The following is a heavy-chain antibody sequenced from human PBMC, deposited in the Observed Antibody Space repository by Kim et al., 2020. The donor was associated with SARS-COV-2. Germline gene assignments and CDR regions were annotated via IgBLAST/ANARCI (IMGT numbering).Heavy chain of an antibody. V-gene: IGHV4-39*01. J-gene: IGHJ5*02. CDR1: GGSISSSSYY. D-gene: IGHD3-10*01. CDR3: ARLSGYGYYGSGSYP. CDR2: IYYSGST. Sequence: SETLSLTCTVSGGSISSSSYYWGWIRQPPGKGLEWIGSIYYSGSTYYNPSLKSRVTISVDTSKNQFSLKLSSVTAADTAVYYCARLSGYGYYGSGSYPWGQGTLVTVSS.